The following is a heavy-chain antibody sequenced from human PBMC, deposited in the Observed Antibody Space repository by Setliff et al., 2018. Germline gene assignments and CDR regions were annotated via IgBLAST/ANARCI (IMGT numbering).Heavy chain of an antibody. J-gene: IGHJ4*02. CDR3: ARDLGHGGDSDY. V-gene: IGHV4-38-2*02. CDR1: GYSISGGYI. CDR2: IGHTGSI. Sequence: SETLSLTCTVSGYSISGGYIWGWSRQPPGKGLEWVGNIGHTGSINYNPSLKSRLTISRDTSKNQVSLKLNSVTATDTAVYYCARDLGHGGDSDYWGQGILVTVSS. D-gene: IGHD2-21*02.